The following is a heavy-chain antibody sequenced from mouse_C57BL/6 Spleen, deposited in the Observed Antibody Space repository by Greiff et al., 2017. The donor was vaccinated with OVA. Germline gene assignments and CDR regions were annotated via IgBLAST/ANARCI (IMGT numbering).Heavy chain of an antibody. V-gene: IGHV1-26*01. Sequence: EVQLQQSGPELVKPGASVKISCKASGYTFTDYYMNWVKQSHGKSLEWIGDINPNNGGTSYNQKFKGKATLTVDQSSSTANIELRSLTSEDSAVYYWARGGDGYYVAWIAYWGQGTLVTVSA. CDR2: INPNNGGT. J-gene: IGHJ3*01. CDR1: GYTFTDYY. D-gene: IGHD2-3*01. CDR3: ARGGDGYYVAWIAY.